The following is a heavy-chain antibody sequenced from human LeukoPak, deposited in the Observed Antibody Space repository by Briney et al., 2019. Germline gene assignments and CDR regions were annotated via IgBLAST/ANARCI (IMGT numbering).Heavy chain of an antibody. J-gene: IGHJ6*03. CDR2: INHSGST. CDR3: ARHVVVYYYYYYMDV. V-gene: IGHV4-34*01. D-gene: IGHD2-21*01. CDR1: GGSFSGYY. Sequence: SETLSLTCAAYGGSFSGYYWSWIRQPPGKGLEWIGEINHSGSTNYNPSLKSRVTISVDTSKNQFSLKLSSVTAADTAVYYCARHVVVYYYYYYMDVWGKGTTATISS.